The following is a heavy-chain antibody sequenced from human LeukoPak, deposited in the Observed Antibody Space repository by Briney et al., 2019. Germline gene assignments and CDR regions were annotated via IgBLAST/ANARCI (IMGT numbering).Heavy chain of an antibody. V-gene: IGHV3-30-3*01. Sequence: PGGSLRLSCAASGFTFSSYAMHWVRQAPGKGLEWVAVISYDGSNKYYADSVKGRFTISRDNSKNTLYLQMNSLRAEDTAVYYCARFPIAAAGYFDYWGQGTLVTVSS. D-gene: IGHD6-13*01. J-gene: IGHJ4*02. CDR3: ARFPIAAAGYFDY. CDR2: ISYDGSNK. CDR1: GFTFSSYA.